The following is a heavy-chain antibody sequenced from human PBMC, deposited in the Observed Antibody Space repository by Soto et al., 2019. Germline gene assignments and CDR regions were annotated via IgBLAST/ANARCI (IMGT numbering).Heavy chain of an antibody. Sequence: EVQLVESGGGLVQPGGSLRLSCAASGFTFSSYWMHWVRQAPGKGLVWVSRINSAGSSTSYADSVKGRFTISRDNAKKTLYLQMNSLRAEDTGVYYGARAPVVVIIDWGQGTLVTVSS. V-gene: IGHV3-74*01. J-gene: IGHJ4*02. CDR3: ARAPVVVIID. CDR1: GFTFSSYW. CDR2: INSAGSST. D-gene: IGHD3-22*01.